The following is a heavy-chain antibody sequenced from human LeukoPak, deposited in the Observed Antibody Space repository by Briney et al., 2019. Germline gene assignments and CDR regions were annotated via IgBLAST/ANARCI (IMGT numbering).Heavy chain of an antibody. Sequence: GESLKISCQSSGYTFTSYWIGWVRQMPGKGLQWMGIIYPGDSGTTYSPSFQGQVTISADKSISTAYLQWSSLKASDTAIYYCARLIVGSSSTGWFDPWVQGTLVTVSS. CDR1: GYTFTSYW. V-gene: IGHV5-51*01. J-gene: IGHJ5*02. CDR3: ARLIVGSSSTGWFDP. D-gene: IGHD6-6*01. CDR2: IYPGDSGT.